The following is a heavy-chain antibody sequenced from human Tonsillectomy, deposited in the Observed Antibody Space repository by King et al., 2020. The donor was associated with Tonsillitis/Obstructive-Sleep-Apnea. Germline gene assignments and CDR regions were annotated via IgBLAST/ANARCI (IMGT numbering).Heavy chain of an antibody. Sequence: VQLQESGPGLVKPSETLSLTCTVSGASISSYYWSWIRQPPGKGLEWIGYIYYSGSTNYKPSLKSRVTISIDTSKNQFSLKLNSVTAADTAVYYCARKIGIVTGYMDVWGQGTTDTVSS. CDR1: GASISSYY. CDR2: IYYSGST. J-gene: IGHJ6*02. V-gene: IGHV4-59*01. CDR3: ARKIGIVTGYMDV. D-gene: IGHD3-9*01.